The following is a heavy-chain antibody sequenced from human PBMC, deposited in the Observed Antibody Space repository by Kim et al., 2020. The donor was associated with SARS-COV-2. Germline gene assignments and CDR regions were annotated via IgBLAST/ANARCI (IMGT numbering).Heavy chain of an antibody. D-gene: IGHD3-9*01. V-gene: IGHV3-30*04. J-gene: IGHJ4*02. CDR1: GFTFSNYA. CDR3: AGGYSFGWFYFEY. CDR2: TSRDGINT. Sequence: GGSLRLSCAASGFTFSNYAMHWVRQAPGKGLQWVAVTSRDGINTHYADSVVGRFTLSRYNSRNTVSLEMNSLRPEDTAIYYCAGGYSFGWFYFEYWGQ.